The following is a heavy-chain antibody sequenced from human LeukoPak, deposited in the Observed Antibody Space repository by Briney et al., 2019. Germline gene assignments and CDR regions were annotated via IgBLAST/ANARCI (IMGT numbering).Heavy chain of an antibody. J-gene: IGHJ4*02. Sequence: GASVKVSCKASGYTFTNYDINWVRQATGQGLEWMGWMNPNSGNTDYAQKFQGRVTMTRSTSMNTAYMELSSLRSEDTAVYYCTRHTSPTFDYWGQGTLVTVSS. CDR1: GYTFTNYD. CDR2: MNPNSGNT. D-gene: IGHD2-2*01. V-gene: IGHV1-8*01. CDR3: TRHTSPTFDY.